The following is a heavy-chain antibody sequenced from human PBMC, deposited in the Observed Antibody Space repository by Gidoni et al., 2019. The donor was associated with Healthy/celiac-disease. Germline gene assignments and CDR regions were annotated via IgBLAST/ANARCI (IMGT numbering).Heavy chain of an antibody. CDR3: ARGSLLVLDGAFDI. Sequence: QVQLVQSGAEVKKPGSSVKVSCKASGGTFSSYAISWVRQAPGQGLEWMGGIIPIFGTANYAQKFQGRGTITADKSTSTAYMELSSLRSEDTIVYYCARGSLLVLDGAFDIWGQGTMVTVSS. D-gene: IGHD2-15*01. CDR2: IIPIFGTA. CDR1: GGTFSSYA. J-gene: IGHJ3*02. V-gene: IGHV1-69*06.